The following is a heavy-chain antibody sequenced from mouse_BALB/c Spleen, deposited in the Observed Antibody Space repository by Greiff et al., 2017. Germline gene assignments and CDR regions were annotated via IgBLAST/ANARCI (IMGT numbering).Heavy chain of an antibody. CDR3: VYYRYDDGFAY. CDR2: VNPYNGGT. D-gene: IGHD2-14*01. Sequence: EVKLVESGPELVKPGASVKMSCKASGYTFTDYYMDWVKQSHGESFEWIGRVNPYNGGTSYNQKFNGKATLTVDKSSSTAYMELNSLTSEDSAVYYCVYYRYDDGFAYWGQGTLVTVSA. V-gene: IGHV1-19*01. J-gene: IGHJ3*01. CDR1: GYTFTDYY.